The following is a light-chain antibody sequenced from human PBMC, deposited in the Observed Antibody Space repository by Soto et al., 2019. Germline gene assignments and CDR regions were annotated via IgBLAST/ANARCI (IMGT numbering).Light chain of an antibody. V-gene: IGKV1-13*02. CDR1: QDVRGA. CDR3: QQFNSYPIT. CDR2: DVS. Sequence: AIQLTQSPSSLSASVGDRVTITCRASQDVRGALAWYHQKPGKAPKILIYDVSVLESGVPTRFSGSGSGTDFTLTITSLQPVDFATYYCQQFNSYPITFGQGTRLEIK. J-gene: IGKJ5*01.